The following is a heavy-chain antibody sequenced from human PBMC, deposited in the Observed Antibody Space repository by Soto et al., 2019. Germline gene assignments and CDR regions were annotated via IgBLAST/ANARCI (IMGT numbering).Heavy chain of an antibody. CDR3: ARLYYYDGSAYYYEGSSYFDY. CDR1: GGSISSGGYS. Sequence: PSETLSLTCAVSGGSISSGGYSWSWIRQPPGKGLEWIGYIYHSGSTYYNPSLKSRVTISVESSKIQFSLNLRSVTAADTAVYYCARLYYYDGSAYYYEGSSYFDYWGQGILVTVSS. D-gene: IGHD3-22*01. V-gene: IGHV4-30-2*03. J-gene: IGHJ4*02. CDR2: IYHSGST.